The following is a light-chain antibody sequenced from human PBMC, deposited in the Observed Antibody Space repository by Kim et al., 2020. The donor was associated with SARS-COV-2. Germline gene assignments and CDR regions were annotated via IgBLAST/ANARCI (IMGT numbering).Light chain of an antibody. CDR2: AVS. J-gene: IGLJ2*01. CDR3: SSYTDTNTLL. V-gene: IGLV2-14*03. Sequence: GQSVAIPCTGTASDLGDYNSVSWFQQHPGKAPKLIIYAVSNRPSGVSNRFSGSKSGYTASLTISTLQTEDEADYFCSSYTDTNTLLFGGGTQLTVL. CDR1: ASDLGDYNS.